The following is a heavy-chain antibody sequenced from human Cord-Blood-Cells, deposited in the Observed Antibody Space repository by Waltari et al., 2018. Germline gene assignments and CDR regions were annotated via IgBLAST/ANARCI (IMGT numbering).Heavy chain of an antibody. CDR3: ARGCSSGAFDI. V-gene: IGHV4-34*01. Sequence: QVQLQQRGAGLLPPAETLPLTCAVYGGSFSGYYWSWIRQPPGKGLEWIGEINHSGSTNYHPSLKSRVTISVDTSKNQFSLKLSSVTAADTAVYYCARGCSSGAFDIWGQGTMVTVSS. CDR2: INHSGST. CDR1: GGSFSGYY. D-gene: IGHD6-6*01. J-gene: IGHJ3*02.